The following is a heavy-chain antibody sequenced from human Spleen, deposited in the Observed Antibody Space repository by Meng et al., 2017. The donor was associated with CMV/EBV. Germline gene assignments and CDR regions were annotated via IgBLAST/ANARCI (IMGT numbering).Heavy chain of an antibody. D-gene: IGHD6-19*01. J-gene: IGHJ4*02. V-gene: IGHV1-2*02. Sequence: ASVKVSCKASEYTFTDYYIHWVRRAPGQGLEYMGWINPNSGGTGYPQKFQGRVTMTRDTSISTAYMELRSLTSDDTAFYYCARATLGWPIDYWGQGTLVTVSS. CDR1: EYTFTDYY. CDR2: INPNSGGT. CDR3: ARATLGWPIDY.